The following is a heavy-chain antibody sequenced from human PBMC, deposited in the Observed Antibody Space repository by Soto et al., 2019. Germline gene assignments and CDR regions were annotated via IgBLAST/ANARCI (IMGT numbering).Heavy chain of an antibody. V-gene: IGHV3-23*01. CDR3: AKCFSYYYDSSGYFDY. J-gene: IGHJ4*02. Sequence: GGSLRLSCAASGFTVSSNYMSWVRQAPGKGLEWVSGISGGGIGTYYADSVKGRFTISRDNSKNTLYLQMNSLRAEDTAVYYCAKCFSYYYDSSGYFDYGGQGTLVTVSS. CDR1: GFTVSSNY. D-gene: IGHD3-22*01. CDR2: ISGGGIGT.